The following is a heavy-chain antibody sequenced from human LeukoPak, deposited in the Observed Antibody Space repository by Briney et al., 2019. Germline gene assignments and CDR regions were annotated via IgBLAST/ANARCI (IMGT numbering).Heavy chain of an antibody. CDR2: INPNSGGT. CDR3: ARGYDFWSGQDY. V-gene: IGHV1-2*06. J-gene: IGHJ4*02. D-gene: IGHD3-3*01. Sequence: ASVKVFCKASGYTFTGYYMHWVRQAPGQGLEWMGRINPNSGGTNYAQKFQGRVTMTRDTSISTAYMELSRLRSDDTAVYYCARGYDFWSGQDYWGQGTLVTVSS. CDR1: GYTFTGYY.